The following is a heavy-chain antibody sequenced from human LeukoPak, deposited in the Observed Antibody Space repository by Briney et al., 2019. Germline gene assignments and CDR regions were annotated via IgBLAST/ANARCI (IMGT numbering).Heavy chain of an antibody. Sequence: GGSLRLSCAASGFTFSSYWMSWVRQAPGKGLEWVATINQDGSAEYYVDSVKGRFTMSRDNAKNSVYLQMDSLRAEETAVYYCARSVGASNNYFYYGMDVWGQGTTVTVSS. CDR1: GFTFSSYW. V-gene: IGHV3-7*01. CDR2: INQDGSAE. CDR3: ARSVGASNNYFYYGMDV. D-gene: IGHD1-26*01. J-gene: IGHJ6*02.